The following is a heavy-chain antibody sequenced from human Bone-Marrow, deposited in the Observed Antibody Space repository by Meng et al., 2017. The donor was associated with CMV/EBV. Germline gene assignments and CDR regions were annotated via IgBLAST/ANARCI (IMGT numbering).Heavy chain of an antibody. J-gene: IGHJ6*02. CDR1: GGSISSSSYY. D-gene: IGHD2-15*01. Sequence: SETLSLTCTVSGGSISSSSYYWGWIRQPPGKGLEWIGSIYYSGSTYYNPSLKSRVTISVDTSENQFSVKLSSVTAADTGVYYCASFCMWGSGYYYYGMDVWGQGTLVTVSS. V-gene: IGHV4-39*07. CDR3: ASFCMWGSGYYYYGMDV. CDR2: IYYSGST.